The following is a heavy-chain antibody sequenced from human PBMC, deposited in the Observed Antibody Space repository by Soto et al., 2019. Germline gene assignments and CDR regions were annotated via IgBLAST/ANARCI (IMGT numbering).Heavy chain of an antibody. D-gene: IGHD6-13*01. V-gene: IGHV4-59*12. CDR2: IYYSGST. J-gene: IGHJ4*02. CDR1: GGSISSFY. CDR3: ARGSGGYSSSHDTDTFDY. Sequence: SETLSLTCTVSGGSISSFYWSWIRQPPGKGLEWIAYIYYSGSTNYNPSLKSRVTISVDTSKNQFSLKLSSVTAADTAVYYCARGSGGYSSSHDTDTFDYWGQGTLVTVSS.